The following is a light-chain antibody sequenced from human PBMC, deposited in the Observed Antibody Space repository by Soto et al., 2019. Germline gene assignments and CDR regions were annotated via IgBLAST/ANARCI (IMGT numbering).Light chain of an antibody. CDR1: SSNIGAGYD. CDR3: QYYDSSLSGLV. CDR2: GNS. Sequence: QSVLTQPPSVSGAPGQRVTISCTGSSSNIGAGYDVHWYQQLPGTAPKLLIYGNSNRPSGVPDRFSGSTSGTSASLAITGLQAEDEAEYYGQYYDSSLSGLVFGGGTKRTVL. J-gene: IGLJ2*01. V-gene: IGLV1-40*01.